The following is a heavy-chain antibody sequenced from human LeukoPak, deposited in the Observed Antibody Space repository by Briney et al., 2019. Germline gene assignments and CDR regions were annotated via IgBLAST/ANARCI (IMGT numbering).Heavy chain of an antibody. Sequence: GSSVKVSCKASGGTLSSYAISWVRQAPGQGLEWMGRIIPIFGTANYAQKFQGRVTITTDESTSTAYMELSSLRSEDTAVYYCARGRRSPKWELPMNYWGQGTLVTVPS. J-gene: IGHJ4*02. CDR1: GGTLSSYA. V-gene: IGHV1-69*05. D-gene: IGHD1-26*01. CDR3: ARGRRSPKWELPMNY. CDR2: IIPIFGTA.